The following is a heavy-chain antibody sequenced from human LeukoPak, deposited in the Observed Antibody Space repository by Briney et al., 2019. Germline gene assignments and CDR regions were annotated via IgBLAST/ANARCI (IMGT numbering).Heavy chain of an antibody. D-gene: IGHD3-16*02. V-gene: IGHV3-48*02. Sequence: GGSLRLSCAGSGFTFATYSLHWVRQTPGKGLEWVSYISSSSSTIYYADSVKGRFTISRDNAKNSLYLQMNSLRDEDTAVYYCARAGTRGVWGSYRLFDYWGQGTLVTVSS. CDR2: ISSSSSTI. CDR1: GFTFATYS. J-gene: IGHJ4*02. CDR3: ARAGTRGVWGSYRLFDY.